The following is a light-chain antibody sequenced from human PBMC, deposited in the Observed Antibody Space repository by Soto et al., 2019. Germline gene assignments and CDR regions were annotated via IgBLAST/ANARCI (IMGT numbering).Light chain of an antibody. Sequence: QSALTQPASVSGSPGQSITISCTGTSSDVGGYNYVSWYQQHPGKAPKLIINEVSNRPSGVSNRFSGSKSGNTASLTISGLQAEDEADYYCNSYTSKSTGVFGTGTKVTVL. CDR3: NSYTSKSTGV. V-gene: IGLV2-14*01. CDR1: SSDVGGYNY. J-gene: IGLJ1*01. CDR2: EVS.